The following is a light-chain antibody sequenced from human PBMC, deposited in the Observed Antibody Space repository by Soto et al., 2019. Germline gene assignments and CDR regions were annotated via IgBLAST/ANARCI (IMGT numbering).Light chain of an antibody. CDR1: QSISTY. CDR3: QQYNSYPGT. Sequence: AIRMTQSPSSLSAATGDRVTITCRASQSISTYLAWYQQKPGKAPKLLIYGASTLQSGVPSRFSGSGSGTEFTLTISSLQPDDFATYYCQQYNSYPGTFGQGTKVDIK. CDR2: GAS. V-gene: IGKV1-8*01. J-gene: IGKJ1*01.